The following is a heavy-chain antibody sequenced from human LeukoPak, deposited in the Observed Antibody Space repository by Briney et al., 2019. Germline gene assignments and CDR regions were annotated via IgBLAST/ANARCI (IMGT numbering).Heavy chain of an antibody. Sequence: PSETLSLTCTVSGYSISSGYYWGWIRQPPGKGLEWIGSIYHSGSTYYNPSLKSRVTISVDTSKNQFSLKLSSVTAADTAVYYCARDGKSMQYCSGGSCYSDNWFDPWGQGTLVTVSS. D-gene: IGHD2-15*01. CDR2: IYHSGST. J-gene: IGHJ5*02. V-gene: IGHV4-38-2*02. CDR3: ARDGKSMQYCSGGSCYSDNWFDP. CDR1: GYSISSGYY.